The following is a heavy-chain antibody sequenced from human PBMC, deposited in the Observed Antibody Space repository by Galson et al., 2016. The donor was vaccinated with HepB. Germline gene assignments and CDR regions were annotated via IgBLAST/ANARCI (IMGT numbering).Heavy chain of an antibody. V-gene: IGHV4-59*08. D-gene: IGHD2-21*02. J-gene: IGHJ3*02. CDR2: VDDSGTT. CDR1: GGSLSNFY. Sequence: SETLSLTCAVNGGSLSNFYWNWIRQSPGKGLEWIGYVDDSGTTKYNPSLQTRGTISLDTSKNQFSLKLRAVPAADTAVYYCARRDPPYAFDMWGQGTMVTVSS. CDR3: ARRDPPYAFDM.